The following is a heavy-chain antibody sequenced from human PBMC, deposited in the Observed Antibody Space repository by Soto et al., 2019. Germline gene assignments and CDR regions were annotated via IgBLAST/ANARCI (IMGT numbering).Heavy chain of an antibody. V-gene: IGHV3-48*03. D-gene: IGHD3-3*01. J-gene: IGHJ4*02. CDR2: ISSSGSTI. CDR3: ARDGGYYDSQNDY. Sequence: LRLSCAASGFTFSSYEMNWVRQAPGKGLEWVSYISSSGSTIYYADSVKGRFTISRDNAKNSLYLQMNSLRAEDTAVYYCARDGGYYDSQNDYWGQGTLVTVSS. CDR1: GFTFSSYE.